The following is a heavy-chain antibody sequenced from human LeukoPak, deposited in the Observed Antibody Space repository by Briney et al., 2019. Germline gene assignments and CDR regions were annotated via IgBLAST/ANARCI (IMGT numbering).Heavy chain of an antibody. Sequence: GGSLRLSCAASGFTFSSYAMSWVRQAPGKWLNWVTGISGNGGTTYYADSVKGRFTISRDNSRNTLYLQMNSLRAEDTAIYYCARRDYSDSSGYATLFDFWGQGTLVTVSS. CDR1: GFTFSSYA. D-gene: IGHD3-22*01. CDR3: ARRDYSDSSGYATLFDF. V-gene: IGHV3-23*01. J-gene: IGHJ4*02. CDR2: ISGNGGTT.